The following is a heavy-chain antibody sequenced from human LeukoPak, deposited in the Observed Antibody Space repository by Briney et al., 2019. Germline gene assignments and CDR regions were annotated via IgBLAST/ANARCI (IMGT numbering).Heavy chain of an antibody. D-gene: IGHD2-2*02. CDR2: IIPVFGTS. J-gene: IGHJ5*02. Sequence: ASVKVSCKASGYTFTSYYMHWVRQAPGQGLEWMGGIIPVFGTSNYAQKFQGRVTITADESTRTAYMELSSLRSEDTAVYYCARVTGGRYCSTTSCYMRGWFDPWGQGTLVTVSS. CDR3: ARVTGGRYCSTTSCYMRGWFDP. V-gene: IGHV1-69*13. CDR1: GYTFTSYY.